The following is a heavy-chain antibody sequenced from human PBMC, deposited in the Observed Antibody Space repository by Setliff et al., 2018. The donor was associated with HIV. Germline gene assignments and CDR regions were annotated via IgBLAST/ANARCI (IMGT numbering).Heavy chain of an antibody. CDR2: LYWDDDK. V-gene: IGHV2-5*02. J-gene: IGHJ4*02. Sequence: GSGPTLVNPTQTLTLTCTFSGFSLNSPGGGVGWVRQPPGKALEWLALLYWDDDKRYSPSLKSRLTLTKDTSKNQVVLTMTNMDPVDTATYYCAHSPEFYSSIVWGQGTLVTVSS. CDR3: AHSPEFYSSIV. D-gene: IGHD2-15*01. CDR1: GFSLNSPGGG.